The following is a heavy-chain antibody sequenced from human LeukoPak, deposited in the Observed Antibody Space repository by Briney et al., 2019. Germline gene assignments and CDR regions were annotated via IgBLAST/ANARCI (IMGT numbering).Heavy chain of an antibody. V-gene: IGHV3-23*01. Sequence: PGGSLRLSCDASGINFNTYTMYWVRQAPGQGLEWVSGIRHSDGRTYYADSVRGRFTISSDIFKNTLYLQMNGLRADDTALYYCAKGLERESRLDSWGQGTLVTVSS. CDR1: GINFNTYT. J-gene: IGHJ4*02. CDR3: AKGLERESRLDS. D-gene: IGHD1-1*01. CDR2: IRHSDGRT.